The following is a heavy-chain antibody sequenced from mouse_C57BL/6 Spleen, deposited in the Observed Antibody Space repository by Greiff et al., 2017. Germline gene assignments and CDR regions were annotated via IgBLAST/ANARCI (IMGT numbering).Heavy chain of an antibody. D-gene: IGHD3-2*02. J-gene: IGHJ2*01. CDR2: IHPNSGST. CDR1: GYTFTSYW. CDR3: AKTAQAPSYFDY. V-gene: IGHV1-64*01. Sequence: VQLQQPGAELVKPGASVKLSCKASGYTFTSYWMHWVKQRPGQGLEWIGMIHPNSGSTNYNEKFKSKATLTVDKASSTAYMQLSSLTSEDSAVYYCAKTAQAPSYFDYWGQGTTLTVSS.